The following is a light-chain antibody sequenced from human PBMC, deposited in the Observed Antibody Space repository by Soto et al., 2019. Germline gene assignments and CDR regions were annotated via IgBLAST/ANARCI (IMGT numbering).Light chain of an antibody. Sequence: EIVLTQSPGTLSRSPGERATLSFMASQRVSNNYLAWYQQKPGQAPRLLIYGASNRATGIPDRFSGSGSGTDFTLTISRLEPEDFAVYYCQQYGSSGTFGQGTKVDIK. CDR2: GAS. CDR1: QRVSNNY. V-gene: IGKV3-20*01. CDR3: QQYGSSGT. J-gene: IGKJ1*01.